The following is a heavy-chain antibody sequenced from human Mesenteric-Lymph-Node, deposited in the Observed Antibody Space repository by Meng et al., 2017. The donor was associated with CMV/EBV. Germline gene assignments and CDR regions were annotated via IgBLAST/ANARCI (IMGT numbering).Heavy chain of an antibody. CDR1: GFTFSSYG. CDR3: AKVSHGYNFVDY. J-gene: IGHJ4*02. V-gene: IGHV3-30*18. D-gene: IGHD5-24*01. Sequence: CAASGFTFSSYGMHWVRQAPGKGLEWVAVISYDGSNKYYADSVKGRFTISRDNSKNTLYLQMNSLRAEDTAVYYCAKVSHGYNFVDYWGQGTLVTVSS. CDR2: ISYDGSNK.